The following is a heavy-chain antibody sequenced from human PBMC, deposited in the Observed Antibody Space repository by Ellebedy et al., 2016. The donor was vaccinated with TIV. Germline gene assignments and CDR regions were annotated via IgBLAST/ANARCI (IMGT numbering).Heavy chain of an antibody. V-gene: IGHV1-18*01. CDR1: GYTFTDYG. D-gene: IGHD2-21*01. CDR2: ISADNGNA. CDR3: ARDQLGCTTHNCYFPADY. J-gene: IGHJ4*02. Sequence: AASVKVSCKASGYTFTDYGITWVRQAPGQGLEWMGWISADNGNANYAQSFQGRVTMTTDTSTSTAYMELRSLRSDDTAVYYCARDQLGCTTHNCYFPADYWGQGTLVTVSS.